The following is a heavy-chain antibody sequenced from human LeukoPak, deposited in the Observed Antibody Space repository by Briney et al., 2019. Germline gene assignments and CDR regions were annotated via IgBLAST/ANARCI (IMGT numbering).Heavy chain of an antibody. CDR1: GFTFSTCA. CDR2: ISGGGRST. CDR3: ARERYFDY. Sequence: GGSLRLSCAASGFTFSTCAMSWVRQAPGKGLEWVSTISGGGRSTDYADSVKGRFTISRDNSKNTLYLQMNSLRAEDTAVYCCARERYFDYWGQGTLVTVSS. V-gene: IGHV3-23*01. J-gene: IGHJ4*02.